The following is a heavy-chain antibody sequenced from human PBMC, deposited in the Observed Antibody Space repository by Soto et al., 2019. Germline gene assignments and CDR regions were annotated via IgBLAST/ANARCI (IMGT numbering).Heavy chain of an antibody. V-gene: IGHV3-21*01. J-gene: IGHJ4*02. CDR3: ARDAGESRAYRRYSFDY. CDR2: ISSRSGNI. Sequence: GGSLRLSCAASGLTFSTYSMNWVRQAPGKGLEWVSSISSRSGNIYYEDSVKGRFTISRDKAKNSLYLQMNSLRAEDTAVYYCARDAGESRAYRRYSFDYWGQGTLVTVSS. D-gene: IGHD1-26*01. CDR1: GLTFSTYS.